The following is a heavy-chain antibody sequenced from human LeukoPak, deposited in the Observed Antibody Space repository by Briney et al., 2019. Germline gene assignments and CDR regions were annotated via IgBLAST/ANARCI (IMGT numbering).Heavy chain of an antibody. CDR1: GGSVSSGSYY. J-gene: IGHJ3*02. V-gene: IGHV4-61*01. CDR2: IYYSGST. CDR3: ARLDYGDFGAFDI. D-gene: IGHD4-17*01. Sequence: SETLSLTCTVSGGSVSSGSYYWSWIRQPPGKGLEWIGYIYYSGSTNYNPSLKSRVTISVDTSKNQFSLKLSSVTAADTAVYYCARLDYGDFGAFDIWGQGTMVTVSS.